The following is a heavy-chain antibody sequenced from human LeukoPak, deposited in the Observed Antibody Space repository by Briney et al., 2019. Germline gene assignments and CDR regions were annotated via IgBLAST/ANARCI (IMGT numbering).Heavy chain of an antibody. Sequence: SGPALVKPTQTLTLTCTFSGFSLSTSGMCLSWIRQPPGKALEWLARIDWDDDKYYSTSLKTRLTISKDTSKNQVVLTMTNMDPVDTATYYCARITGYDSSGYYVDYWGQGTLDTVSS. D-gene: IGHD3-22*01. CDR2: IDWDDDK. CDR3: ARITGYDSSGYYVDY. J-gene: IGHJ4*02. V-gene: IGHV2-70*11. CDR1: GFSLSTSGMC.